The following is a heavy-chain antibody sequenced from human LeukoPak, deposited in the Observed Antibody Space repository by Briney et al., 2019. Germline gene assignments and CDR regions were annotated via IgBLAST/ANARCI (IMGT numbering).Heavy chain of an antibody. Sequence: SETLSLTCTVSGGSISSYYWSWIRQPPGKGLEWLGNIYYSGSTNYEPSLKSRLTISLDTSKNQFSLKLSSVTAADTAVYYCARGYGYFDYWGQGTLVTVSS. J-gene: IGHJ4*02. CDR1: GGSISSYY. CDR2: IYYSGST. V-gene: IGHV4-59*01. D-gene: IGHD4-17*01. CDR3: ARGYGYFDY.